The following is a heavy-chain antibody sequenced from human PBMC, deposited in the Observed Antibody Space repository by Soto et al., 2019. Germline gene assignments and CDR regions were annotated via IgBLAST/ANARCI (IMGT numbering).Heavy chain of an antibody. CDR1: GFTFSSYG. V-gene: IGHV3-33*01. J-gene: IGHJ4*02. CDR3: AREKGQQLVEGTFDY. CDR2: IWYDGNNK. D-gene: IGHD6-13*01. Sequence: QVQLVESGGGVVQPGRSLRLSCAASGFTFSSYGMHWVRQAPGKGLEWVAVIWYDGNNKYYADSVKGRFTISRDNSKNTLYLQMNSLRAEDTAVYYCAREKGQQLVEGTFDYWGQGTLVTVSS.